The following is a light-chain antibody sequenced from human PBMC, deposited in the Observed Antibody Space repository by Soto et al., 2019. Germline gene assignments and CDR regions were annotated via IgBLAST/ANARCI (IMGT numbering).Light chain of an antibody. CDR2: GAS. CDR3: QQYNNWRPYT. J-gene: IGKJ2*01. V-gene: IGKV3-15*01. Sequence: EIVMPQSPATLSVSPGERATLSCRASQSISSNLAWYQRRPGQAPRLLIYGASARATGIPARFSGSGSGSEFTLTIRSLQSEDVAVYYCQQYNNWRPYTFGQGTKVEIK. CDR1: QSISSN.